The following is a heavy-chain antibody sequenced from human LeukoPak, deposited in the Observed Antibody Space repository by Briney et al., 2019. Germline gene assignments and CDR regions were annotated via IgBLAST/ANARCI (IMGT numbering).Heavy chain of an antibody. J-gene: IGHJ4*02. CDR3: AKQLGYCSDGSCYFPY. D-gene: IGHD2-15*01. CDR1: GFTFSSSA. Sequence: GGSLRLSCAASGFTFSSSAMSWVRQAPGKGLEWVSAISNNGRYTYYADSVQGRFTISRDNSKSTLCLQMNSLRAEDTAVYYCAKQLGYCSDGSCYFPYWGQGTLVTVSS. V-gene: IGHV3-23*01. CDR2: ISNNGRYT.